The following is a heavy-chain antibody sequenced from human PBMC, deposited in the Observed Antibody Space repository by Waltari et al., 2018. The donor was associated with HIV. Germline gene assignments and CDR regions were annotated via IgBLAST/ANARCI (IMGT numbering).Heavy chain of an antibody. CDR3: ARIGTFPHNYAIDF. CDR1: GLSFTNYC. Sequence: EVQMMKSGGGLVKSGGSLRLSCAASGLSFTNYCMSWVRQTQGKGLEWVAYIKDDGSEKYYMGSVKGRFTISRDNAKNSMFLQMNSLRAEDTAVYYCARIGTFPHNYAIDFWGQGTTVTVSS. CDR2: IKDDGSEK. V-gene: IGHV3-7*01. J-gene: IGHJ6*02. D-gene: IGHD1-26*01.